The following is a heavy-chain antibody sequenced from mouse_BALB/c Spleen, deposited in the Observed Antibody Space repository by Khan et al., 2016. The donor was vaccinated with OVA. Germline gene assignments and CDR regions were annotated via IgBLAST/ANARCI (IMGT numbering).Heavy chain of an antibody. J-gene: IGHJ2*01. CDR2: INSNGGST. CDR3: ARRARTIN. Sequence: EVELVESGGGLVQPGGSLKLSCAASGFTFSSYGMSWVRQTPDKRLELVATINSNGGSTYYPDSVKGRFTISRDNAKNTLYLQMSSLKSEDTARYYCARRARTINWGQGTTLTGSS. V-gene: IGHV5-6-3*01. CDR1: GFTFSSYG. D-gene: IGHD3-3*01.